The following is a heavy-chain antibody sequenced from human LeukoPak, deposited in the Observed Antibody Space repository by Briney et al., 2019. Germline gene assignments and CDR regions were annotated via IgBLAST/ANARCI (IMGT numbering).Heavy chain of an antibody. CDR2: ISGSGGTT. Sequence: SGGSLRLSCVASGFALSNYALTWVRQAPGKGLEWVSVISGSGGTTYYADSVKGRFTISRDNSKNTLYLEMNSLRVGDTAMYYCAKDPNGDYVGAFDFWGQGTMVTVSS. J-gene: IGHJ3*01. CDR1: GFALSNYA. CDR3: AKDPNGDYVGAFDF. V-gene: IGHV3-23*01. D-gene: IGHD4-17*01.